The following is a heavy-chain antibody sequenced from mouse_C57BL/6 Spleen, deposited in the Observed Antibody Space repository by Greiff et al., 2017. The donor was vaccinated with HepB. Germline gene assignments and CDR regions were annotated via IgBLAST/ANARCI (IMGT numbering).Heavy chain of an antibody. J-gene: IGHJ2*01. CDR2: IDPSDSYT. CDR3: ARRGYDRFDY. V-gene: IGHV1-50*01. D-gene: IGHD2-2*01. Sequence: VQLQQPGAELVKPGASVKLSCKASGYTFTSYWMQWVKQRPGQGLEWIGEIDPSDSYTNYNQKFKGKATLTVDTSSSTAYMQLSSLTSEDSAVYYCARRGYDRFDYWGQGTTLTVSS. CDR1: GYTFTSYW.